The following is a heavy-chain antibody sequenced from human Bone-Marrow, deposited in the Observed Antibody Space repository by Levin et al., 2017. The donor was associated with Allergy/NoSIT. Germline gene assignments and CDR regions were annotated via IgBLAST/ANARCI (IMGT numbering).Heavy chain of an antibody. CDR2: IYYSGST. CDR3: ARRSSRDYYDSSGNYDHGYFDL. V-gene: IGHV4-59*08. J-gene: IGHJ2*01. Sequence: GSLRLSCTVSGGSISSYYWSWIRQPPGKGLEWIGYIYYSGSTNYNPSLKSRVTISVDTSKNPFSLKLSSVTAADTAVYYCARRSSRDYYDSSGNYDHGYFDLWGRGTLVTVSS. D-gene: IGHD3-22*01. CDR1: GGSISSYY.